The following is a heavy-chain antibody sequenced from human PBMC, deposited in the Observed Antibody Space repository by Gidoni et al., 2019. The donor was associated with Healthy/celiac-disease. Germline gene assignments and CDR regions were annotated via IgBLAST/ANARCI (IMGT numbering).Heavy chain of an antibody. Sequence: QVQLVQSGAEVKKPGASVKVSCKASGYTFTGYYMHWVRQAPGQGLEWMGWINPNSGGTNYAQKFQGRVTMTRDTSISTAYMELSRLRSDDTAVYYCARHTPTGTRGRWFDPWGQGTLVTVSS. V-gene: IGHV1-2*02. J-gene: IGHJ5*02. D-gene: IGHD1-1*01. CDR1: GYTFTGYY. CDR3: ARHTPTGTRGRWFDP. CDR2: INPNSGGT.